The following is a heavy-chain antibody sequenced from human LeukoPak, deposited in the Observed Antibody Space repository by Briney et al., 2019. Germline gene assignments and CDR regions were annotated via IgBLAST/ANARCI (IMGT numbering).Heavy chain of an antibody. J-gene: IGHJ5*02. D-gene: IGHD5-12*01. V-gene: IGHV3-7*03. Sequence: GGSLRLSCAASGFTFSSYWMSWVRQAPGKGLEWVANIKQDGSEKYYVDSVKGRFTISRDNAKNSLYLQMNSLRAEDTAVYYCAREIVATIANDWFDPWGQGTLVTVS. CDR3: AREIVATIANDWFDP. CDR2: IKQDGSEK. CDR1: GFTFSSYW.